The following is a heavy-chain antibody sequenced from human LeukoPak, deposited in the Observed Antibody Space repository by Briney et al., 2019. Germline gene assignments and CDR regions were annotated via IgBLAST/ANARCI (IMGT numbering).Heavy chain of an antibody. CDR2: ISSSDNST. V-gene: IGHV3-23*01. D-gene: IGHD2-15*01. J-gene: IGHJ6*02. Sequence: PGGSLRLSCAASGFSFNSYAMSWVRQAPGKGLEWVSSISSSDNSTYYSDSVRGRFTISRDNSKNTLYLQMNSLRAEDTAVYYCAKDFVIVVVVAPLYGMDVWGQGTTVTVSS. CDR1: GFSFNSYA. CDR3: AKDFVIVVVVAPLYGMDV.